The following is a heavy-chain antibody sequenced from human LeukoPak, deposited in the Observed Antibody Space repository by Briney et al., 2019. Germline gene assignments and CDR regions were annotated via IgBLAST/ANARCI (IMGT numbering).Heavy chain of an antibody. CDR2: ISNSSSYI. Sequence: GGSLRLSCAASGFTFSSYGMNWVRQAPGKGLEWVSSISNSSSYIYYADSVKGRFTISRDNAKNSLYLQMNSLRAEDTAVYYCATLLRASYYDILTGHDAFDIWGQGTMVTVSS. CDR3: ATLLRASYYDILTGHDAFDI. V-gene: IGHV3-21*01. CDR1: GFTFSSYG. D-gene: IGHD3-9*01. J-gene: IGHJ3*02.